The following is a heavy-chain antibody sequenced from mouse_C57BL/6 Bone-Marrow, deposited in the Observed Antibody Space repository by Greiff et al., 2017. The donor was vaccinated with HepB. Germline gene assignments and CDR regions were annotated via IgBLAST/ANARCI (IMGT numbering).Heavy chain of an antibody. CDR2: IYPRSGNT. Sequence: QVQLQQSGAELARPGASVKLSCKASGYTFTSYGISWVKQRTGQGLEWIGEIYPRSGNTYYNEKFKGKATLTADKSSSTAYMELRSLTSEDSAVYVCARDEAFYYDYEFSYGGQGTLVTVSA. J-gene: IGHJ3*01. CDR1: GYTFTSYG. CDR3: ARDEAFYYDYEFSY. V-gene: IGHV1-81*01. D-gene: IGHD2-4*01.